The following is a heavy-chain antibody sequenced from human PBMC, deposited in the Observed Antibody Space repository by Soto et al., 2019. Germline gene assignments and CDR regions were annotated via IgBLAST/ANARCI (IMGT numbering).Heavy chain of an antibody. Sequence: ASVKVSCKASGYTFTSYGISWVRQAPGQGLEWMGWISAYNGNTNYAQKLQGRVTMTTDTSTSTAYMELRSLRSDDTAVYYCARESNGYCSGGSCYDYYYGMDVWAKGPRSPSP. D-gene: IGHD2-15*01. CDR1: GYTFTSYG. J-gene: IGHJ6*02. CDR3: ARESNGYCSGGSCYDYYYGMDV. V-gene: IGHV1-18*04. CDR2: ISAYNGNT.